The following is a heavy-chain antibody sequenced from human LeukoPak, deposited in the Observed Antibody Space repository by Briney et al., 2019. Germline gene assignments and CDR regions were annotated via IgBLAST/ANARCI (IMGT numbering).Heavy chain of an antibody. V-gene: IGHV3-33*06. CDR2: IWYDGSNK. Sequence: GGSLRLSCAASGFTFSSYGMHRVRQAPGKGLEWVAVIWYDGSNKYYADSVKGRFTISRDNSKNTLYLQMNSLRAEDTAVYYCAKDHQTGKLDYWGQGTLVTVSS. D-gene: IGHD1-1*01. CDR3: AKDHQTGKLDY. CDR1: GFTFSSYG. J-gene: IGHJ4*02.